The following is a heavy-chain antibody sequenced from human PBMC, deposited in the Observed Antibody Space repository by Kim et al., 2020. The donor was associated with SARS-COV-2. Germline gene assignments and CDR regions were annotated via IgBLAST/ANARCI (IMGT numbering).Heavy chain of an antibody. J-gene: IGHJ6*03. Sequence: SETLSLTCTVSGGSVSDHYWSWIRQPPGKGLEWIGYFFDSGSTSYNPSLKSRVTMSVDTSKNQFSLKLSSVTAADAAVYYCSRREKYYYFYYMDGWGKGT. CDR1: GGSVSDHY. V-gene: IGHV4-59*08. CDR3: SRREKYYYFYYMDG. CDR2: FFDSGST.